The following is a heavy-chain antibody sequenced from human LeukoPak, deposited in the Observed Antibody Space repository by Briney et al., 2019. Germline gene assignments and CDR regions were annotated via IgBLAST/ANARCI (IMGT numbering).Heavy chain of an antibody. CDR3: ARVKALRIRGVIINDYFDS. D-gene: IGHD3-10*01. V-gene: IGHV4-59*01. Sequence: SETLSLTCTVSGGSINGYSWSWIRQSPGKGLEWIGYIYYTGITTYNPSLESRVTISIDTSTNQFSLNLNSVTAPDTAIYFCARVKALRIRGVIINDYFDSWGQGTLVTVSS. CDR2: IYYTGIT. J-gene: IGHJ4*02. CDR1: GGSINGYS.